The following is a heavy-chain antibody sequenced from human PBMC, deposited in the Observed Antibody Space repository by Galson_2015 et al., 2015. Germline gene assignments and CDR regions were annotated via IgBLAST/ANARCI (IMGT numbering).Heavy chain of an antibody. J-gene: IGHJ1*01. D-gene: IGHD6-19*01. CDR2: ISGSGLEWISSIRGRGGAT. CDR1: GFTFSRNA. CDR3: WQGGWGTSFVP. Sequence: SLRLSCAASGFTFSRNAMTWVRQAAGKGLEWVSSISGSGLEWISSIRGRGGATYYADSVKVRFTISRDNSKNTLYLQVSSLRADDSAVYYCWQGGWGTSFVPRGQGALATVSS. V-gene: IGHV3-23*01.